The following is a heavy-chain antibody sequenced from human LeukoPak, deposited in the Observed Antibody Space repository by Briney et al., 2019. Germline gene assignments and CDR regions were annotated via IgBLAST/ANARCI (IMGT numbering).Heavy chain of an antibody. J-gene: IGHJ4*02. CDR1: GGSISSYY. Sequence: SETLSLTCTVSGGSISSYYWSWIRQPAGKGLEWIGRIYTSGSTNYNPSLKSRVSISVDTSKNQFSLKLNSVTAADTAVYYCARHSYSSGYFSGPEYWGQETLVTVSS. D-gene: IGHD3-22*01. V-gene: IGHV4-4*07. CDR3: ARHSYSSGYFSGPEY. CDR2: IYTSGST.